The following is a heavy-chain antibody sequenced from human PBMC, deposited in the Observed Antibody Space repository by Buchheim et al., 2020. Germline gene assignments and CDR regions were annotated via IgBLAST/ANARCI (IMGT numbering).Heavy chain of an antibody. CDR1: GFTFSAYA. D-gene: IGHD3-3*01. CDR3: AKDVLKRIAVFAVVSPNATHV. CDR2: ISGRGGGIT. J-gene: IGHJ6*03. V-gene: IGHV3-23*04. Sequence: QLVESGGGLAQPGGSLRLSCAASGFTFSAYAMSWVRQAPGKGLEWVSGISGRGGGITYYADSVEGRFTISRDNSKDTLYLQMDSLRAEDTAAYYCAKDVLKRIAVFAVVSPNATHVWGKGTT.